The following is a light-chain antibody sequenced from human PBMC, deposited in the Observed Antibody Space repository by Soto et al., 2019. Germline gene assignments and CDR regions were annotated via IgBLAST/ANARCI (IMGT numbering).Light chain of an antibody. CDR1: SSDVGGYNY. CDR2: DVS. V-gene: IGLV2-14*03. CDR3: SSYTSSSTWV. J-gene: IGLJ3*02. Sequence: QSALTQPASISGSPGQSITISCTGTSSDVGGYNYVSWYQQYPGKAPKLMIFDVSNRPSGVSDRFSGSKSGHTASLTISGLQAEDEADYYCSSYTSSSTWVFGGGTQLTVL.